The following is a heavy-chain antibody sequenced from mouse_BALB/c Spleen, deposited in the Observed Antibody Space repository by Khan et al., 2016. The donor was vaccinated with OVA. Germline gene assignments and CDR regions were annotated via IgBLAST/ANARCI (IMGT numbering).Heavy chain of an antibody. CDR2: IYPNNGDT. CDR3: ARSGYGSFAY. J-gene: IGHJ3*01. D-gene: IGHD1-2*01. V-gene: IGHV1S29*02. CDR1: GYTFTDYI. Sequence: EVQLQESGPELVKPGASVKISFRASGYTFTDYIMDWVKQSHGKSLEWIGYIYPNNGDTDYNQKFKTKATLTVDISSSTAYMELRSLTSEDSAVYYCARSGYGSFAYWGQGTLVTVSA.